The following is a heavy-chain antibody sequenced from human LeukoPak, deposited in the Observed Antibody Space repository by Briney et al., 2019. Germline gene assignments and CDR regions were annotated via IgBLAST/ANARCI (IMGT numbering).Heavy chain of an antibody. CDR3: ARDSNFCPGDY. CDR2: IKKVGIIK. CDR1: GFTFSSYW. V-gene: IGHV3-7*01. J-gene: IGHJ4*02. D-gene: IGHD2/OR15-2a*01. Sequence: GGSGRLSCAASGFTFSSYWMTWVGQARGKGREWVANIKKVGIIKAYVDSVKGRFTISRDNAKNSVYLQMNSLTTEDTAIYYCARDSNFCPGDYWGQGTLVTVSS.